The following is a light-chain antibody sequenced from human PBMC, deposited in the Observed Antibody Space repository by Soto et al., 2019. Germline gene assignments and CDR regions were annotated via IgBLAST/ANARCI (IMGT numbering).Light chain of an antibody. V-gene: IGKV3-20*01. CDR2: GAS. Sequence: EIVMTQSPGTLSLSPGERATISCRASQVIGSRYLAWYHQKSGQAPRLLIYGASSRATGIPDRFSGSGSGTDFTLTISSLQSEDSAVYYCQQYHKWPPITFGQGTRLEIK. CDR3: QQYHKWPPIT. CDR1: QVIGSRY. J-gene: IGKJ5*01.